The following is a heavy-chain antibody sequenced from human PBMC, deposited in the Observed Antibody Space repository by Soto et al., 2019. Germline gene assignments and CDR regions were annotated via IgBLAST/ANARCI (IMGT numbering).Heavy chain of an antibody. J-gene: IGHJ5*02. CDR3: ARDPQDTAMATPPGGRTRHAMYNWFDP. V-gene: IGHV1-46*01. D-gene: IGHD5-18*01. CDR1: GYTFTSYG. Sequence: ASVKVSCKASGYTFTSYGINWVRQAPGQGLEWMGIISPSGGSTSYAQKFQGRVTMTRDTSTSTVYMELSSLRSEDTAVYYCARDPQDTAMATPPGGRTRHAMYNWFDPWGQGTLVTVSS. CDR2: ISPSGGST.